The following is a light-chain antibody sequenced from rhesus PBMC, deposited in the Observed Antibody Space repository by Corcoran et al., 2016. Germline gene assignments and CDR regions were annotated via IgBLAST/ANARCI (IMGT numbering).Light chain of an antibody. Sequence: QAVVTQEPSVTVSPGTTVTLTCGSSTGTVTSDHYPNWFQQKSGQVPRALIYNTNKKHSWTPARFSGSLAGDKAGLTLSGAQPEDGADYYCLLYFNGCYIFGGGTRLTVL. CDR3: LLYFNGCYI. J-gene: IGLJ1*01. V-gene: IGLV7-76*01. CDR2: NTN. CDR1: TGTVTSDHY.